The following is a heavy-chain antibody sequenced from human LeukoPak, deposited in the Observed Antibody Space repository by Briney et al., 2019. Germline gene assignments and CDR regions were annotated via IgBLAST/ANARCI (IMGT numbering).Heavy chain of an antibody. J-gene: IGHJ6*02. Sequence: SETLSLTCAVYGGSFSGYYWSWIRQPPGKGLEWIGEINHSGSTNYNPSLKSRVTISVDTSKNQFSLKLSSVTAADTAVYYCASLEVYCSSTSCQRDYYYYGMDVWGQGTTVTVSS. CDR3: ASLEVYCSSTSCQRDYYYYGMDV. CDR1: GGSFSGYY. D-gene: IGHD2-2*01. CDR2: INHSGST. V-gene: IGHV4-34*01.